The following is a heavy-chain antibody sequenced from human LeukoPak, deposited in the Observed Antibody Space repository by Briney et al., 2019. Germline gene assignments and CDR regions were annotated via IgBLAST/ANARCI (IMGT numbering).Heavy chain of an antibody. J-gene: IGHJ4*02. V-gene: IGHV1-2*02. D-gene: IGHD4-17*01. CDR1: GYTFTGYY. CDR2: INPNSGGT. CDR3: ARDWSNGDYYFDY. Sequence: VASVKVSCKASGYTFTGYYMHWVRQAPGQGLEWMGWINPNSGGTNYAQKFQGRVTMTRDTSISTAYMELSRLRSDDTAVYYCARDWSNGDYYFDYWGQGTLVTVSS.